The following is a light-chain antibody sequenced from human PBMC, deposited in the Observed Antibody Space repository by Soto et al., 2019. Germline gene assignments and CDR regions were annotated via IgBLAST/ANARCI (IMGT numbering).Light chain of an antibody. V-gene: IGLV2-11*01. J-gene: IGLJ2*01. CDR2: DVT. CDR1: SSDVGGYNY. Sequence: QSALTQPRSVSGTPGQSVTISCTGTSSDVGGYNYVSWYQQHPGKAPKLMIYDVTERPSGVPDRFSGSKSGNTASLTISGLRAEDEADYYCCSYAGSYTLGAFGGGTKLTVL. CDR3: CSYAGSYTLGA.